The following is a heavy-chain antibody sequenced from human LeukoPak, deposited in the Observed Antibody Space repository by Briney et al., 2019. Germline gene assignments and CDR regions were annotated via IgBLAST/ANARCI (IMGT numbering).Heavy chain of an antibody. CDR2: INHSGST. Sequence: PSETLSLTCAVYGGSFSGYYWSWIRQTPGKGLEWIGEINHSGSTNYNPSLKSRVTISVDTSKNQFSLKLSSVTAADTAVYYCARGLIYDFWSGYYPVGFDYWGQGTLVTVSS. J-gene: IGHJ4*02. D-gene: IGHD3-3*01. CDR3: ARGLIYDFWSGYYPVGFDY. CDR1: GGSFSGYY. V-gene: IGHV4-34*01.